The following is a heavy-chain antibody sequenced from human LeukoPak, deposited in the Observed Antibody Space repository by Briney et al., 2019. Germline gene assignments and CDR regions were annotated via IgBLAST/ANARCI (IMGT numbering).Heavy chain of an antibody. V-gene: IGHV3-7*03. CDR2: IKQDGSEK. CDR3: AKDIRAVGATGAFDY. Sequence: PGGSLRLSCAASGFTFSSYWMSWVRQAPGKGLEWVANIKQDGSEKYYVDSVKGRFTISRDKAKNSLYLQMNSLRAEDTALYYCAKDIRAVGATGAFDYWGQGTLVTVSS. D-gene: IGHD1-26*01. CDR1: GFTFSSYW. J-gene: IGHJ4*02.